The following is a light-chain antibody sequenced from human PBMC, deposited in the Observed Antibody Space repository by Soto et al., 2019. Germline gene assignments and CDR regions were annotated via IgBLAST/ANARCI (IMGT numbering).Light chain of an antibody. CDR3: QQSSSSPPIT. CDR2: AAS. CDR1: HNIDNY. J-gene: IGKJ5*01. Sequence: DIQLTQSPSSLSASLGDRVTISCRASHNIDNYLHWYQQKSRKAPTVLIYAASVLRDGVPSRFSGSGFGTEFTLTINNLQPEDFATYYCQQSSSSPPITFGQGTRLDI. V-gene: IGKV1-39*01.